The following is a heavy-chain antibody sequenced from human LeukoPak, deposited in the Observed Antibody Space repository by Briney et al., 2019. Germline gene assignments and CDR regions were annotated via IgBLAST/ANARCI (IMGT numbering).Heavy chain of an antibody. CDR2: IYSGGST. CDR3: ARMNRGYCSGGSCYWFDP. CDR1: GFTVSSNY. V-gene: IGHV3-66*01. D-gene: IGHD2-15*01. Sequence: GGSLRLSCAASGFTVSSNYMSWVRQAPEKGLEWVSVIYSGGSTYYADSVKGRFTISRDNSKNTLYLQMNSLRAEDTAVYYCARMNRGYCSGGSCYWFDPWGQGTLVTVSS. J-gene: IGHJ5*02.